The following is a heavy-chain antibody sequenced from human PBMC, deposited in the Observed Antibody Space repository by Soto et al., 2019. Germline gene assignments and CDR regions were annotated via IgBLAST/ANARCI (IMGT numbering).Heavy chain of an antibody. D-gene: IGHD1-1*01. Sequence: GSLRLSCAASGFTFSNYAMYWVRQAPGKGLEWVALIWYDGNKEYYADSVKGRFIISRDISKNTVYLQMTSLRAADTAVYYCARDLSGTIDYWGHGTLVTVSS. CDR2: IWYDGNKE. CDR1: GFTFSNYA. J-gene: IGHJ4*01. CDR3: ARDLSGTIDY. V-gene: IGHV3-33*01.